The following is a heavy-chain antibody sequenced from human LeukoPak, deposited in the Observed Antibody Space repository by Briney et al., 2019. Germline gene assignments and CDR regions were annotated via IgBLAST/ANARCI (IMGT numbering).Heavy chain of an antibody. V-gene: IGHV3-23*01. Sequence: GGSLRLSCAASGFTFSSYAMSWVRQAPGKGLEWVSGISGSGDNTYYADSVKGRFTISRGNSKNTLYVQVNSLGTEDTAAYYCAKGSYYDSSGSFYFDYWGQGTLVTVSS. D-gene: IGHD3-22*01. CDR1: GFTFSSYA. CDR2: ISGSGDNT. J-gene: IGHJ4*02. CDR3: AKGSYYDSSGSFYFDY.